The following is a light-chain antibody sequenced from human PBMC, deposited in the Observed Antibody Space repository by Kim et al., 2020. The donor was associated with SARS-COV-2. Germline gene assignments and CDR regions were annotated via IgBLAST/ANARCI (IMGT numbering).Light chain of an antibody. CDR2: QDS. V-gene: IGLV3-1*01. CDR3: QAWASSTEV. Sequence: SVSPGQTASITCSGDKLGDKYVYWYQQRPGQSPVLVIYQDSKRPSGIPERFSGSNSGNTATLTITETQAVDEADYYCQAWASSTEVFGTGTKVTVL. J-gene: IGLJ1*01. CDR1: KLGDKY.